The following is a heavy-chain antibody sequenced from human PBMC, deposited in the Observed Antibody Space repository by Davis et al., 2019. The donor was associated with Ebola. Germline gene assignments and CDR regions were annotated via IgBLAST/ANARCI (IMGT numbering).Heavy chain of an antibody. CDR1: GFNFNTYE. Sequence: PGGSLRLSCTASGFNFNTYEMNWVRQAPGKGLEWISYISTTSSAIYYADSVRGRFTISRDNARMSLYLQMNSLRFEDTAVYYCASGDYGSVNYYGMDVWGQGTTVTVSS. CDR2: ISTTSSAI. J-gene: IGHJ6*02. V-gene: IGHV3-48*03. CDR3: ASGDYGSVNYYGMDV. D-gene: IGHD3-10*01.